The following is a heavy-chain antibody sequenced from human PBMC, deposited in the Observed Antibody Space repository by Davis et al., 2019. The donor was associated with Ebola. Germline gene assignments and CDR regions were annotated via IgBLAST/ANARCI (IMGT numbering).Heavy chain of an antibody. Sequence: GESLKTPCAAPGFPFSSYSMNWVRQAPGKGLEWVSYISSSSSTIYYADSVKARFTISRDNAKNSLYLQMNSLRAEDTAVYYCARDKARARDISAGYSSNGNWFDPWGQGTLVTVSS. CDR1: GFPFSSYS. CDR3: ARDKARARDISAGYSSNGNWFDP. J-gene: IGHJ5*02. CDR2: ISSSSSTI. V-gene: IGHV3-48*04. D-gene: IGHD5-18*01.